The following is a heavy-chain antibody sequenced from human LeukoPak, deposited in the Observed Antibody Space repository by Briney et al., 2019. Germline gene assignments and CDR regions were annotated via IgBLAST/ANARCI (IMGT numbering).Heavy chain of an antibody. CDR1: GFTFSSYS. V-gene: IGHV3-21*01. CDR3: AREATMVRGVIIPPDYFDY. J-gene: IGHJ4*02. Sequence: PGGSLRLSCAASGFTFSSYSMNWVRQAPGKGLEWVSSISSSRSYIYYADSVKGRFTISRDNAKNSLYLQMNSLRAEDTAVYYCAREATMVRGVIIPPDYFDYWGQGTLVTVSS. D-gene: IGHD3-10*01. CDR2: ISSSRSYI.